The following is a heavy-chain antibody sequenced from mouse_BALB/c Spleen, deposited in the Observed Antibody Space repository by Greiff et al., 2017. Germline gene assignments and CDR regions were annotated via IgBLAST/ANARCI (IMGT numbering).Heavy chain of an antibody. Sequence: EVQLVESGGGLVQPGGSLKLSCAASGFSFSSYTMSWVRQTPEKRLVWVAYISNGGGSTYYPDTVKGRFTISRDNAKNTLYLQMSSLKSEDTAMYYCARQGDYGFDYWGQGTTLTVSS. CDR3: ARQGDYGFDY. CDR1: GFSFSSYT. V-gene: IGHV5-12-2*01. J-gene: IGHJ2*01. CDR2: ISNGGGST. D-gene: IGHD2-4*01.